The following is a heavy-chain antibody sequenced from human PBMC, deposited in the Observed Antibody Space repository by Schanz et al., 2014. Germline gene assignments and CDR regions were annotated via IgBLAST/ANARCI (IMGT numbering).Heavy chain of an antibody. CDR1: GYTFTSYD. CDR3: ARDRLECGAECYSVEVFEI. J-gene: IGHJ4*02. CDR2: ISAYNGNT. D-gene: IGHD2-21*01. Sequence: QVQLVQSGAEVKKPGASVKVSCKASGYTFTSYDINWVRQAPGQGLEWMGWISAYNGNTNYAQKLQGRVTMTTDTSTSTAYMELRSLRSDDTAVYYCARDRLECGAECYSVEVFEIWGQGTLVIVSS. V-gene: IGHV1-18*01.